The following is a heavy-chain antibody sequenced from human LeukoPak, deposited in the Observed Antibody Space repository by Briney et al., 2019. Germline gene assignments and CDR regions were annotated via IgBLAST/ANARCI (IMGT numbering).Heavy chain of an antibody. J-gene: IGHJ4*02. CDR3: GALGVAVAGTLDY. CDR1: GFTFSSYG. D-gene: IGHD6-19*01. CDR2: IRYDGSNK. Sequence: PGGSLRLSCAASGFTFSSYGMHWVRQAPGKGLEWVAFIRYDGSNKYYADSVKGRFTISRDNSKNTLYLQVNSLRAEDTAVYYCGALGVAVAGTLDYWGQGTLVTVSS. V-gene: IGHV3-30*02.